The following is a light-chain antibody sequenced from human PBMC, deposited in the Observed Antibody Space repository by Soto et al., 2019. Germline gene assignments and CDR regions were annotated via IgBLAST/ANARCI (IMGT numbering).Light chain of an antibody. J-gene: IGLJ2*01. CDR3: SSYAGTNTLVL. CDR2: DVN. CDR1: SSDIGGYNY. Sequence: QSVLTQPASVSGSPGQSSTISCTGTSSDIGGYNYVSWFQQHPGKAPKLIIYDVNNRPSGVSNRFSGSKSGTTASLAISGRQAEDEAASFCSSYAGTNTLVLFGGGTKVTVL. V-gene: IGLV2-14*01.